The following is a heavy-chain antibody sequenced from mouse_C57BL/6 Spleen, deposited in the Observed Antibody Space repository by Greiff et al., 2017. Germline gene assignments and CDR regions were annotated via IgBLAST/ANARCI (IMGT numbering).Heavy chain of an antibody. Sequence: EVKLQESGPGLVKPSQSLSLTCSVTGYSITSGYYWNWIRQFPGNKLEWMGYISYDGSNNYNPSLKNRISITRDTSKNQFFLKLNSVTTEDTATYYCARHGDYDSYYYAMDYWGQGTSVTVSS. CDR2: ISYDGSN. J-gene: IGHJ4*01. V-gene: IGHV3-6*01. CDR1: GYSITSGYY. CDR3: ARHGDYDSYYYAMDY. D-gene: IGHD2-4*01.